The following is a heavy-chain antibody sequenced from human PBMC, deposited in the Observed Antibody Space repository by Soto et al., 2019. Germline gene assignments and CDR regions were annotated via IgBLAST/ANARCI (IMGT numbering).Heavy chain of an antibody. V-gene: IGHV3-21*01. D-gene: IGHD3-3*01. Sequence: EVQLVESGGGLVKPGGSLRLSCAASGFTFSSYSMNWVRQAPGKGLEWVSCISSSSSHIYYADSVKGRFTISRDNAKNSLYLQMNSLRAEDTAVYHCARDMYDFWSGSTDYWGQGTLVTVSS. CDR3: ARDMYDFWSGSTDY. CDR1: GFTFSSYS. CDR2: ISSSSSHI. J-gene: IGHJ4*02.